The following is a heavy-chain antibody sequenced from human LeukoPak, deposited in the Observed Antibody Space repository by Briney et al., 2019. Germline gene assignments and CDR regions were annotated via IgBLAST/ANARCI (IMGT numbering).Heavy chain of an antibody. CDR1: GGSISSSSYY. CDR3: ARAAPYDFLTGYSYYFDY. D-gene: IGHD3-9*01. V-gene: IGHV4-39*07. Sequence: SETLSLTCTVSGGSISSSSYYWGWIRQPPGKGLEWIGSIYYSGSTYYNPSLKSRVTISVDTSKNQFSLKLSSVTAADTAVYHCARAAPYDFLTGYSYYFDYWGQGILVTVSS. CDR2: IYYSGST. J-gene: IGHJ4*02.